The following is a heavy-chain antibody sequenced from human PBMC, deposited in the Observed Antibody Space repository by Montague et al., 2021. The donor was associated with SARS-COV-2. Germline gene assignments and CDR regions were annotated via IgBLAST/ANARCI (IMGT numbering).Heavy chain of an antibody. J-gene: IGHJ5*02. CDR3: AHISKLARVRWFDP. V-gene: IGHV2-5*02. CDR2: IYWDEDK. D-gene: IGHD3-16*02. Sequence: PALVKPTQTLTLTCTVSGFSLTSSGEGVGWIRQPPGKALEWLALIYWDEDKRYSPSLKNRPVVTNDSAKNQVVLTVINMDPADTGTYYCAHISKLARVRWFDPWGQGTLVTVSS. CDR1: GFSLTSSGEG.